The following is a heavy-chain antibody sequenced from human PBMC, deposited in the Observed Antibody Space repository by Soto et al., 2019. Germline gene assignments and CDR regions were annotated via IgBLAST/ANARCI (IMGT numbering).Heavy chain of an antibody. Sequence: QVQLVESGGGVVQPGRSLRLSCAASGFTFSSYAMHWVRQAPGKGLEWVAVISHDERNKYYADSVKGRFTISRDNSKNTLYLQMNSLGAEDTAVYLCPQPTIGRVEGWGQGNRVTFPS. D-gene: IGHD3-16*01. CDR2: ISHDERNK. CDR3: PQPTIGRVEG. J-gene: IGHJ4*02. V-gene: IGHV3-30*04. CDR1: GFTFSSYA.